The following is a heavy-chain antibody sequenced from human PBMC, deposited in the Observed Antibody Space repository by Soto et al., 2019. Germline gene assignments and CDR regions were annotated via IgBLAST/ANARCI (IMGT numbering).Heavy chain of an antibody. CDR2: ISSSSSYL. CDR3: ARGSDVVVPAADGMDV. J-gene: IGHJ6*01. V-gene: IGHV3-21*01. CDR1: GFTFSSYG. D-gene: IGHD2-2*01. Sequence: GGSLRLSCAASGFTFSSYGMHWVRQAPGKGLEWVSSISSSSSYLYYADSVKGRFTISRDNAKNSLYLQMNSLRAEDTAVYYCARGSDVVVPAADGMDVWGQGTTVTVSS.